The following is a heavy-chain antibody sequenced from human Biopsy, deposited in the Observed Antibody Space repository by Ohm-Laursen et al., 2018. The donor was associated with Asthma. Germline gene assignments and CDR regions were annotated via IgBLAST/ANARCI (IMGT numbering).Heavy chain of an antibody. Sequence: SLRLSCTASGFSFSNFAIHWVRQAPGKGLEWVGVISKDASTQDYADSVKGRFTISRDNSKNTVYLQMISLRVEGTSVYYCSREEPTSGWYQGSILRWGQGTLVTVSS. D-gene: IGHD6-19*01. CDR2: ISKDASTQ. CDR3: SREEPTSGWYQGSILR. V-gene: IGHV3-30*05. J-gene: IGHJ4*02. CDR1: GFSFSNFA.